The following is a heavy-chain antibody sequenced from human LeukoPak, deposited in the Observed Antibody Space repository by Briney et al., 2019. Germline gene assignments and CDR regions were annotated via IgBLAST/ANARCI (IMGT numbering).Heavy chain of an antibody. J-gene: IGHJ4*02. CDR3: VRDVWGDRDSYFDS. Sequence: GGSLRLSCAAAGFTFSSYSMNWVRQAPGKGLEWVSSISSSSSYIYYADSVKGRFTISRDNAKNSMYLQMNSLRAEDTAVYYCVRDVWGDRDSYFDSWGQGTLVTVSS. CDR1: GFTFSSYS. D-gene: IGHD2-21*01. V-gene: IGHV3-21*01. CDR2: ISSSSSYI.